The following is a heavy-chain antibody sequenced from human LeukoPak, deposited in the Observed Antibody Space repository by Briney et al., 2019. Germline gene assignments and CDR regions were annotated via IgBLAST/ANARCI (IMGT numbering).Heavy chain of an antibody. CDR3: AKGVRITMVRGAFDI. J-gene: IGHJ3*02. CDR2: IKTDGSIT. Sequence: SGGSLRLSCAASGFSFSVYWMHWVRQAPGKGPVWVSRIKTDGSITDYADFVKGRFTISRDNAKNSLYLQMNSLRAEDTALYYCAKGVRITMVRGAFDIWGQGTMVTVSS. CDR1: GFSFSVYW. V-gene: IGHV3-74*01. D-gene: IGHD3-10*01.